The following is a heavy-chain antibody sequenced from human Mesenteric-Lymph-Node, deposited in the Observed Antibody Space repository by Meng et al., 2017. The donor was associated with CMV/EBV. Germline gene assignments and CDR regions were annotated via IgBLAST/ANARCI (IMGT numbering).Heavy chain of an antibody. Sequence: FSVSSTYMTWVRQAPGKGLEWVSMIYSGGSTYNADSVKGRFTVSRDNSKNTLYLQMNSLRAEDTAVYYCARDLETIGSGTYYRGLEYWGQGTLVTVSS. CDR2: IYSGGST. D-gene: IGHD3-10*01. J-gene: IGHJ4*02. V-gene: IGHV3-53*01. CDR1: FSVSSTY. CDR3: ARDLETIGSGTYYRGLEY.